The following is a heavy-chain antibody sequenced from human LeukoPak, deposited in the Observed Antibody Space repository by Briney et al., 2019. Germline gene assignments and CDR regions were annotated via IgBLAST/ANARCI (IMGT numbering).Heavy chain of an antibody. D-gene: IGHD3-10*02. Sequence: PGGSLRLSCVVSGFTFSDYDMTWIRQAPGKGLEWVSHISSSGNTVYYADSVKGRFTVSRDNAKNSLFLQVDSLRAEDTAVYYCARDGDYDRSYRSGFDYWGQGTLVTVSS. CDR2: ISSSGNTV. CDR1: GFTFSDYD. V-gene: IGHV3-11*01. J-gene: IGHJ4*02. CDR3: ARDGDYDRSYRSGFDY.